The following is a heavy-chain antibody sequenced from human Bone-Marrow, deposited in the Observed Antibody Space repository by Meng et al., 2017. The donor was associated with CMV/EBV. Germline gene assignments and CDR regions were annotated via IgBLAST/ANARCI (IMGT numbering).Heavy chain of an antibody. Sequence: SETLSLTCAVYGGSFSGYYWSWIRQPPGKGLEWIGEINHSGSTNYNPSLKSRVTISVDTSKNQFSLKLSSVTAADTAVYYCARGLKVGVATLSYYYYGMDVWGQGTTVTVSS. CDR1: GGSFSGYY. D-gene: IGHD5-12*01. CDR3: ARGLKVGVATLSYYYYGMDV. V-gene: IGHV4-34*01. J-gene: IGHJ6*02. CDR2: INHSGST.